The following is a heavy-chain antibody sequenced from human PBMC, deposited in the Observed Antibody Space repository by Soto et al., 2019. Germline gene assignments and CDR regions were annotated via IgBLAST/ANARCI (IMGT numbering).Heavy chain of an antibody. D-gene: IGHD6-13*01. CDR2: ISSSSSTI. V-gene: IGHV3-48*02. J-gene: IGHJ4*02. CDR1: GFTFSSYS. CDR3: ARDASIAAAGTFDY. Sequence: GESLKISCAASGFTFSSYSMNWVRQAPGKGLEWVSYISSSSSTIYYADSVKGRFTISRDNAKNSLYLQRNSLRDEDTAVYYCARDASIAAAGTFDYWGQGTLVTVSS.